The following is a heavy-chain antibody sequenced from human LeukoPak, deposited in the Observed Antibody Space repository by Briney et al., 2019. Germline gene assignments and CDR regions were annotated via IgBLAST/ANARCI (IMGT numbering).Heavy chain of an antibody. CDR1: GFTFSTYA. D-gene: IGHD3-3*01. V-gene: IGHV3-48*01. CDR3: ARDGYDFWSGYPTTVDF. CDR2: ISSSSNTI. J-gene: IGHJ4*02. Sequence: AGGSLRLSCAASGFTFSTYAMNWVRQAPGKGLEWVSYISSSSNTIYYADSVQGRFTISRDNANNSLYLQMNSLRAEDTAVYYCARDGYDFWSGYPTTVDFWGQGTLVTVSS.